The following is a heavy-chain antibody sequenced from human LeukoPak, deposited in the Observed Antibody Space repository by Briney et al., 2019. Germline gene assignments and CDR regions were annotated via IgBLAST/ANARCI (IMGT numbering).Heavy chain of an antibody. J-gene: IGHJ3*02. CDR2: ISWNSGSI. CDR3: AKALYYYDSSGYYTNAFDI. Sequence: GGSLRLSCAASGFTFDDYAMHWVRQAPGRGLEWVSGISWNSGSIGYADSVKGRFTISRDNAKNSLYLQMNSLRAEGTALYYCAKALYYYDSSGYYTNAFDIWGQGTMVTVSS. V-gene: IGHV3-9*01. CDR1: GFTFDDYA. D-gene: IGHD3-22*01.